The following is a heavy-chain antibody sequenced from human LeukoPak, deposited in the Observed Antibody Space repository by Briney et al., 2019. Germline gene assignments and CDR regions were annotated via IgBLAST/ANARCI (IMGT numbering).Heavy chain of an antibody. V-gene: IGHV3-48*03. CDR3: ARVGYSYGLDYFDY. CDR1: GFTFSNFG. CDR2: ISSSGSTI. Sequence: GGSLRLSCAASGFTFSNFGMNWVRQAPGKGLEWVSYISSSGSTIYYSDSVKGRFTVSRDNAKNSLYLQMNSLRAEDTAVYYCARVGYSYGLDYFDYWGQGNLVTVSS. J-gene: IGHJ4*02. D-gene: IGHD5-18*01.